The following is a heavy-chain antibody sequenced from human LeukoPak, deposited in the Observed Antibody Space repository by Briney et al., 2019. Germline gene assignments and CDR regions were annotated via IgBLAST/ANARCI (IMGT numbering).Heavy chain of an antibody. V-gene: IGHV1-8*01. CDR1: GYTFTIYD. Sequence: GASVTVSCKASGYTFTIYDINWVRQATGQGIEWMGWMNPNSGNTGYAQKFQGRVTMTRNTSISTAYMELSSLRSEDTAVYYCARFNGRGVSNDYWGQGTLVTVSA. CDR3: ARFNGRGVSNDY. D-gene: IGHD3-10*01. J-gene: IGHJ4*02. CDR2: MNPNSGNT.